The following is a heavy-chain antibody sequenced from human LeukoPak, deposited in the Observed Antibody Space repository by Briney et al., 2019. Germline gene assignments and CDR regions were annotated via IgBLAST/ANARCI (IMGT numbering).Heavy chain of an antibody. CDR2: ISYDGSNR. Sequence: GGSLRLSCAASGFTFSSSGMHWVRQAAGKGLEWVAFISYDGSNRYYADSVKGRFTISRDNSKNTLYLQMNSLRAEDTAVYYCAKETRGSYSDYWGQGTLVTVSS. CDR1: GFTFSSSG. V-gene: IGHV3-30*02. D-gene: IGHD5-12*01. J-gene: IGHJ4*02. CDR3: AKETRGSYSDY.